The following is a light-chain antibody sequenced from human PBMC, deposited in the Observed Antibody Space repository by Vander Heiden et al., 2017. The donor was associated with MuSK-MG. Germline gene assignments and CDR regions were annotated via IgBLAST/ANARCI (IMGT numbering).Light chain of an antibody. V-gene: IGLV2-14*01. Sequence: QSALPQPASVSGSPGQSITIPCTGTSSDVGDYNYVSWYQQHPGKAPKLLIYEVSNRPSGVSHRFSGSKSGNTASLTISGLQAEDEADYYCSSYTTSSTLLVFGGGTKLTVL. CDR3: SSYTTSSTLLV. J-gene: IGLJ2*01. CDR1: SSDVGDYNY. CDR2: EVS.